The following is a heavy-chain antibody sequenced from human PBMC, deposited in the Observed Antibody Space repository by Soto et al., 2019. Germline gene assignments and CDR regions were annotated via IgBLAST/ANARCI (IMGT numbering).Heavy chain of an antibody. J-gene: IGHJ4*02. D-gene: IGHD1-26*01. V-gene: IGHV1-18*01. Sequence: QVHLVQSGPEVKEPGASGRVSCKASGYTFINYNIFWVRQAPGQGLECMGWISTSNGDTSYAQNFQGRVTMTTDTSTSTAYVELRSLRYDDTAVYYCARDITGATGDYWGQGTLVTVSS. CDR3: ARDITGATGDY. CDR2: ISTSNGDT. CDR1: GYTFINYN.